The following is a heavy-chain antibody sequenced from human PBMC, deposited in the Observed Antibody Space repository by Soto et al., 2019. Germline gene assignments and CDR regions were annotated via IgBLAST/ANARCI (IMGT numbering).Heavy chain of an antibody. CDR3: ARSPGVRGGIVVATTGAFDI. V-gene: IGHV3-21*01. CDR2: ISSSSSYI. J-gene: IGHJ3*02. Sequence: GGSLRLSCAASGFTFSSYSMNWVRQAPGKGLEWVSSISSSSSYIYYADSVKGRFTISRDNAKNSLYLQMNSLRAEDTAVYYCARSPGVRGGIVVATTGAFDIWGPGTMVTVPS. CDR1: GFTFSSYS. D-gene: IGHD1-26*01.